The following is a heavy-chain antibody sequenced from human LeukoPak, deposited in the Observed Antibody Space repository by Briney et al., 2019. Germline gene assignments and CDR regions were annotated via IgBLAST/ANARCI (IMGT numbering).Heavy chain of an antibody. V-gene: IGHV3-23*01. CDR2: ISGSGGST. CDR1: GFTFSSYA. CDR3: AKDIMNTVTTSADY. Sequence: PGGSLRLSCGASGFTFSSYAMSWVRQAPGKGLEWVSAISGSGGSTYYADSVKGRFTISRDNSKNTLYLQMNSLRAEDTAVYYCAKDIMNTVTTSADYWGQGTLVTVSS. D-gene: IGHD4-17*01. J-gene: IGHJ4*02.